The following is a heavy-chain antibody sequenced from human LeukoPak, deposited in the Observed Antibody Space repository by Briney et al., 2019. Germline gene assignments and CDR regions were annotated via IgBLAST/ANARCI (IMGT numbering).Heavy chain of an antibody. D-gene: IGHD5-12*01. CDR3: VRSDSGRFDH. Sequence: GGSLRLSCSASGFTFSTYTMHWVCQAQGPGLEHVSAITINGGNTYYADSVKGRFTISSENSKNSLYLQISSLRAEDAAVYYCVRSDSGRFDHWGRGTLVTVSS. J-gene: IGHJ4*02. CDR2: ITINGGNT. V-gene: IGHV3-64D*09. CDR1: GFTFSTYT.